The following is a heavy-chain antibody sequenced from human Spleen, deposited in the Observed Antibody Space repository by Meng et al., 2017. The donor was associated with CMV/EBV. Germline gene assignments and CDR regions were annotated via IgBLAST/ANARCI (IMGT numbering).Heavy chain of an antibody. CDR3: ARRSRGVVPAGILGDYYYYAMDV. V-gene: IGHV1-69*05. CDR2: IIPIFDTS. Sequence: ISWVRQAPGQGLEWMGGIIPIFDTSNYAQKFQGRVTITTDESTSTAYMELSDLRSEDTAIYYCARRSRGVVPAGILGDYYYYAMDVWGQGIMVTVSS. D-gene: IGHD2-2*02. J-gene: IGHJ6*02.